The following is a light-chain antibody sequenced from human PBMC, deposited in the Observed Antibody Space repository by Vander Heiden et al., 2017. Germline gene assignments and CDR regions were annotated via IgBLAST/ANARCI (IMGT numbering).Light chain of an antibody. CDR2: KDD. V-gene: IGLV1-44*01. CDR1: NSNIGSNI. J-gene: IGLJ1*01. Sequence: QSVLTQPPSASGTPGQRVTISWSGSNSNIGSNIVDWHQQTPGGAPKLLVYKDDQRPAGVPDRFSGSRSGTSASLAISGLQSEDEADYCCAAWGGTLREVFGTGTKVTVL. CDR3: AAWGGTLREV.